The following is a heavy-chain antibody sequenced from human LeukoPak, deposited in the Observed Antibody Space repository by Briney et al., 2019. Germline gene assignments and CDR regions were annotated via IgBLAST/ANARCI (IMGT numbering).Heavy chain of an antibody. D-gene: IGHD4-11*01. CDR1: GYTFTSSY. CDR2: INPNSGGT. CDR3: ATENPEATVGPVDY. V-gene: IGHV1-2*02. Sequence: ASVKVSCKASGYTFTSSYMHWMRQAPGQGLEWMGWINPNSGGTNYALKFQGRVTMTRDTSISTAYMDLSRLRSDDTAVYYCATENPEATVGPVDYWGQGTLVTVSS. J-gene: IGHJ4*02.